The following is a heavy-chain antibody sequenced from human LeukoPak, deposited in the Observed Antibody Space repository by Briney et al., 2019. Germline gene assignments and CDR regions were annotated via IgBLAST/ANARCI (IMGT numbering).Heavy chain of an antibody. Sequence: GGSLRLSWAASAVTISIYGKHWDRQAPGKGLEWVAVISYDGSGRYYADSVKGRFTISRDNSKNTLYLQMNSLRAEDTALYYCAKDRTYGSGSYIPDYWGQGTLVTVSS. J-gene: IGHJ4*02. CDR1: AVTISIYG. V-gene: IGHV3-30*18. CDR3: AKDRTYGSGSYIPDY. D-gene: IGHD3-10*01. CDR2: ISYDGSGR.